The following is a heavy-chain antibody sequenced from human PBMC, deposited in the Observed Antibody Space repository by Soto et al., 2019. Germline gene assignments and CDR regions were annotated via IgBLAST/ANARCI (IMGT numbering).Heavy chain of an antibody. Sequence: QAQLVQSGAEVRKPGASVKASCKASGYIFMNFALHWVRQAPGQRFEWMGWINAGNGKTEYSQKFQGRITIIRDTSASTASMELSELRSEDTAVYFFARVPRHSFDIVRVAAGMFEDWFEPWGQGTLVTVSS. D-gene: IGHD2-2*01. CDR2: INAGNGKT. V-gene: IGHV1-3*01. CDR1: GYIFMNFA. J-gene: IGHJ5*02. CDR3: ARVPRHSFDIVRVAAGMFEDWFEP.